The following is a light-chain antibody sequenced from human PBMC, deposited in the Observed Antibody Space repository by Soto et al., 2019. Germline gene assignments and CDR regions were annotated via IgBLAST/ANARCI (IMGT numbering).Light chain of an antibody. V-gene: IGKV1-6*01. CDR3: LQDYNYPWT. Sequence: AIQMTQSPSSLSASVGDRVTITCRASQGIRDDLGWYQQKPGRAPNLLIYAASSLQSGVPSRFSGSGSGTDFTLTISSLQPEDFATYYCLQDYNYPWTFGQGTRVEIK. CDR2: AAS. CDR1: QGIRDD. J-gene: IGKJ1*01.